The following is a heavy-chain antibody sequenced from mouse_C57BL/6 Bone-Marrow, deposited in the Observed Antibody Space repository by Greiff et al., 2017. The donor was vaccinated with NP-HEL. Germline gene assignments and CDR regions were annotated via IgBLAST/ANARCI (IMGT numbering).Heavy chain of an antibody. CDR1: GYTFTDYE. CDR3: TRGGGPVRYFDV. J-gene: IGHJ1*03. Sequence: QVQLQQSGAELVRPGASVTLSCKASGYTFTDYEMHWVKQTPVHGLEWIGAIDPETGGTAYNQKFKGKAILTADKSSSTAYMELRSLTSEDSAVYYCTRGGGPVRYFDVWGTGTTVTVSS. D-gene: IGHD1-1*02. V-gene: IGHV1-15*01. CDR2: IDPETGGT.